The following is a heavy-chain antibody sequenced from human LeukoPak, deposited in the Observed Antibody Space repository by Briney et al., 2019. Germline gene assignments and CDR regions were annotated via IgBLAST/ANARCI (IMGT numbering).Heavy chain of an antibody. CDR1: GFTVSSNY. CDR3: ARDLAGITATPGDN. V-gene: IGHV3-23*01. D-gene: IGHD1-20*01. Sequence: GGSLRLSCAASGFTVSSNYMSWVRQAPGKGLEWVSGIGGSGSNTYYADSVRGRFTISRDNSKNTLYLQMNSLRAEDTAVYYCARDLAGITATPGDNWGQGTLVTVSS. CDR2: IGGSGSNT. J-gene: IGHJ4*02.